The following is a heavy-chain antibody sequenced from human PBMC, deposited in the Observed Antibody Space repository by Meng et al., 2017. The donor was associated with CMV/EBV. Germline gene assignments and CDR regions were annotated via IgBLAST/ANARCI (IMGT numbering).Heavy chain of an antibody. CDR1: GGSISSSSYY. D-gene: IGHD4-11*01. CDR3: ARGDYSNSHDY. V-gene: IGHV4-39*07. Sequence: SETLFLTCTVSGGSISSSSYYWGWIRQPPGKGLEWIGSIYYSGSTYYNPSLKSRVTISVDTSKNQFSLKLSSVTAADTAVYYCARGDYSNSHDYWGQGTLVTVSS. J-gene: IGHJ4*02. CDR2: IYYSGST.